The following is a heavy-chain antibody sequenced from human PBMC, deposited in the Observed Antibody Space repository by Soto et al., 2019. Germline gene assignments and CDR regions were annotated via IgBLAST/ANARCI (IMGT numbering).Heavy chain of an antibody. CDR1: GFRFSSYA. Sequence: QVRLVESEGGVVQPGRSLRLSCTASGFRFSSYAMYWFRQPPGKGLEWVAVISHDGINKHYADSVKGRVTVSRDNSNHSLDLQLNSLRGEDTAMYYCARDMYSSDYFVKWSEPWDQGTLVTVSS. CDR3: ARDMYSSDYFVKWSEP. V-gene: IGHV3-30-3*01. J-gene: IGHJ5*02. CDR2: ISHDGINK. D-gene: IGHD6-19*01.